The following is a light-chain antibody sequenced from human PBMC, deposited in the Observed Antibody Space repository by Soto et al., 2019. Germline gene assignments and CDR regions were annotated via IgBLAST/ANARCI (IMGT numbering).Light chain of an antibody. J-gene: IGLJ2*01. CDR1: WSNIGNNA. CDR2: YDD. CDR3: AVWDDNLNGVV. Sequence: QSVLTQPPSVSEAPRQRVTISCSGSWSNIGNNAVNWYQQLPGKAPKLLIYYDDLLSSGVSDRFSGSKSGTSASLAISGLQSEDEADYYCAVWDDNLNGVVFGGGTQLTVL. V-gene: IGLV1-36*01.